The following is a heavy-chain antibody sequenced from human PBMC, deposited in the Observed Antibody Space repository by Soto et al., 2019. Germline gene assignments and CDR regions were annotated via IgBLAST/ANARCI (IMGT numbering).Heavy chain of an antibody. V-gene: IGHV1-18*01. CDR2: INTYNGNT. Sequence: ASVKVSCKASGYTFTNYGISWVRQAAGQVLEWMGWINTYNGNTNHAQKLQGRVTMTTDTSTSTAYMELRSLRSDDTAVYYCARGVGSGTYYNQYNWFDPWGQGTLVTVSS. CDR3: ARGVGSGTYYNQYNWFDP. J-gene: IGHJ5*02. D-gene: IGHD3-10*01. CDR1: GYTFTNYG.